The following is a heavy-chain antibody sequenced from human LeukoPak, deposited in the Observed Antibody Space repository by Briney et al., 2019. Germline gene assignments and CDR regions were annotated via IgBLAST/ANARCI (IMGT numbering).Heavy chain of an antibody. Sequence: PGGSLRLSCAASGFKVSSNYMSWVRQAPGKGLAWVSLINTGGSTYYADSVKGRFTMSRDNSKSMLYLQMDSLRAEDTAVYYCARVYNNNSFDHWGQGTLVTVSS. V-gene: IGHV3-53*01. CDR1: GFKVSSNY. CDR2: INTGGST. J-gene: IGHJ4*02. CDR3: ARVYNNNSFDH. D-gene: IGHD1-14*01.